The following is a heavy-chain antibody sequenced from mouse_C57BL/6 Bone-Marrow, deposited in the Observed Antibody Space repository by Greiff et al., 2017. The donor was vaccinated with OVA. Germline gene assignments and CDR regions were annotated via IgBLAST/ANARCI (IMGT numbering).Heavy chain of an antibody. CDR3: ARDYDYGRYAMDY. J-gene: IGHJ4*01. V-gene: IGHV1-50*01. D-gene: IGHD2-4*01. CDR2: IDPSDSYT. Sequence: QVQLQQPGAELVKPGASVKLSCKASGYTFTSYWMQWVKQRPGQGLEWIGEIDPSDSYTNYNQKFKGKATLTVDTSSSTAYMQLSSLTSEVSAVYYCARDYDYGRYAMDYWGQGTSVTVSS. CDR1: GYTFTSYW.